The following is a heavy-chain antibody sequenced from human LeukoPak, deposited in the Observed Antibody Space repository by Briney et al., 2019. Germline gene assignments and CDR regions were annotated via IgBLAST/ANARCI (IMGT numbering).Heavy chain of an antibody. J-gene: IGHJ4*02. Sequence: ASVKVPCKASGYTFPGYNIHWMRRAPGQRLEWIGWINAGNGDTKSSQKFQGRVTISRDTIASTVYVDLSSLRSEDTAVYYCAGLGVNNYFDYWGQGTLVTVSS. CDR3: AGLGVNNYFDY. CDR1: GYTFPGYN. D-gene: IGHD3-10*01. V-gene: IGHV1-3*01. CDR2: INAGNGDT.